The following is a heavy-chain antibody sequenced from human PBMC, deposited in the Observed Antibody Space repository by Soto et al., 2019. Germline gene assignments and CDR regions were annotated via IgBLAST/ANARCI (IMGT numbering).Heavy chain of an antibody. CDR2: ISQSGNT. D-gene: IGHD6-6*01. CDR1: SGSFSGYY. CDR3: ARAPKVSGSSQTRPDF. J-gene: IGHJ4*02. Sequence: ETLSLTCSIYSGSFSGYYWSWSRQPPVNGLEWIGEISQSGNTNYSPSLKSRVSISIDTSMKQFSLNLASVSAADTAVYYCARAPKVSGSSQTRPDFWGQGTLVTVSS. V-gene: IGHV4-34*01.